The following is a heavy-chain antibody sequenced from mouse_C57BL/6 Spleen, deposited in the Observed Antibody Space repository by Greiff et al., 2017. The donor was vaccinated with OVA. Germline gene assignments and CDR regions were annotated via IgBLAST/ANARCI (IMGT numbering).Heavy chain of an antibody. J-gene: IGHJ1*03. Sequence: VQLQQSGAELVRPGASVTLSCKASGYTFTDYEMHWVKQTPVHGLEWIGAIDPETGGTAYNQKFKGEAILTADKSSSTAYMELRSLTSEDSAVYYCTRNYERYFDVWGTGTTVTVSS. CDR2: IDPETGGT. D-gene: IGHD2-4*01. CDR1: GYTFTDYE. V-gene: IGHV1-15*01. CDR3: TRNYERYFDV.